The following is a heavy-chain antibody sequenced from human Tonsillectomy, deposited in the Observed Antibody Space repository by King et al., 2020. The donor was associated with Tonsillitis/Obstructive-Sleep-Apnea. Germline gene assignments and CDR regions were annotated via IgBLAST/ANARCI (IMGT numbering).Heavy chain of an antibody. CDR2: ISGSVSTR. CDR1: GFNLSDYY. J-gene: IGHJ2*01. Sequence: VQLVESGGDLVKPGGSLRLSCAASGFNLSDYYMSWIRQAPGKGLEWISYISGSVSTRYYADSVKGRFTISRDDAKNSQYLEMNSLRAEDTAVYYCARDSLFWYFDLWGRGTLVTVSS. CDR3: ARDSLFWYFDL. V-gene: IGHV3-11*01.